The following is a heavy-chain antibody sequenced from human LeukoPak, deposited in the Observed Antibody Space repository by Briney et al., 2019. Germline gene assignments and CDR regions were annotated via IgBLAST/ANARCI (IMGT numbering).Heavy chain of an antibody. CDR3: ARDNFRAAAGSAFDI. CDR2: IYSDGST. Sequence: GGSLRLSCAAAGFTVSGNYMSWVRQAPGKGLEWVSLIYSDGSTFYADSVKGRFIISRDNSKNTLYLQMNTLRAEDTAVYYCARDNFRAAAGSAFDIWGQGTMVTVSS. J-gene: IGHJ3*02. D-gene: IGHD6-13*01. V-gene: IGHV3-53*01. CDR1: GFTVSGNY.